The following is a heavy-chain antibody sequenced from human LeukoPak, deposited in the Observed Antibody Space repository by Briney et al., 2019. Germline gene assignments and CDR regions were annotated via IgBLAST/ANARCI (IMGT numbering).Heavy chain of an antibody. CDR2: IYTSGST. D-gene: IGHD3-22*01. V-gene: IGHV4-61*02. CDR3: ASIYYYDSAPIDP. CDR1: GGSISSGSYY. J-gene: IGHJ5*02. Sequence: SETLSLTCTVSGGSISSGSYYWSWIRQPAGKGLEWIGRIYTSGSTNYNPSLKSRVTISVDTSKNQFSLKLSSVTAADTAVYYCASIYYYDSAPIDPWGQGTLVTVSS.